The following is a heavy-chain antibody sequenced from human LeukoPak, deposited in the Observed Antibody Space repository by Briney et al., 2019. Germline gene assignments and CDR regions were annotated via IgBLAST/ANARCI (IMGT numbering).Heavy chain of an antibody. CDR3: AKPLTMIVVVXTIFDY. J-gene: IGHJ4*02. CDR2: ISGSGGST. CDR1: GFTFSSYA. Sequence: GGSLRLSCAASGFTFSSYAMSWVRQAPGKGLEWVSAISGSGGSTYYADSVKGRFTISRDNSKNTLYLQMNSLRAEDTAVYYCAKPLTMIVVVXTIFDYWGQGTLVTVSS. D-gene: IGHD3-22*01. V-gene: IGHV3-23*01.